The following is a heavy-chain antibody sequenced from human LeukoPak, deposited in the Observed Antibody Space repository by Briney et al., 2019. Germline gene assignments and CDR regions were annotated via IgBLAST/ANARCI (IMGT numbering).Heavy chain of an antibody. CDR2: TYYSGST. CDR1: GGPIRDFY. Sequence: SSETLSLTCTVAGGPIRDFYWSWIRQPPGKGLEWIGYTYYSGSTSYNPSLKSRVTISVDTSKNQFSLKLSSVTAADTAVYYCARRPVRGWELGGPYYFGYWGQGTLVTVSS. CDR3: ARRPVRGWELGGPYYFGY. J-gene: IGHJ4*02. V-gene: IGHV4-59*01. D-gene: IGHD1-26*01.